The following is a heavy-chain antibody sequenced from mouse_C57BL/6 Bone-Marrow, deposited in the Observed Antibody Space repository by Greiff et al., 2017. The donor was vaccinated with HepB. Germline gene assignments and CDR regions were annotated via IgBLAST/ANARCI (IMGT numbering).Heavy chain of an antibody. CDR2: INPGSGGT. CDR1: GYAFTNYL. D-gene: IGHD2-3*01. CDR3: ARGRNGYYPYYFDY. Sequence: VQLQQSGAELVRPGTSVKVSCKASGYAFTNYLIEWVKQRPGQGLEWIGVINPGSGGTNYNEKFKGKATLTADKSSSTAYMQLSSLTSEDSAVYFCARGRNGYYPYYFDYWGQGTTLTVSS. J-gene: IGHJ2*01. V-gene: IGHV1-54*01.